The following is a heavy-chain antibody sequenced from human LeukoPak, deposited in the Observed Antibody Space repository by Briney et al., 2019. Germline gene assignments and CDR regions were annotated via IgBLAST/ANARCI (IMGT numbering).Heavy chain of an antibody. J-gene: IGHJ4*02. CDR1: GFTFSRSW. V-gene: IGHV3-74*01. D-gene: IGHD3-22*01. CDR3: ARAFGSSGYYYSFDY. Sequence: GVPVRLSCGASGFTFSRSWMQWVRQARGKGVVWVAHMDSDGTGTFYTDSVRGRFTLSRDNAKNTLYLQMNSLRADDTAVYYCARAFGSSGYYYSFDYWGQGTLVTVSS. CDR2: MDSDGTGT.